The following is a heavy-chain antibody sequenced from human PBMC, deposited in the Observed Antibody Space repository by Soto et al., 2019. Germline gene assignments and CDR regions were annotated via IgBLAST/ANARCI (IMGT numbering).Heavy chain of an antibody. D-gene: IGHD3-22*01. CDR3: AGDSSGYSYDAFDI. CDR2: INSDGTGT. V-gene: IGHV3-74*01. CDR1: GFTFNIYA. J-gene: IGHJ3*02. Sequence: PGGSLRLSCAASGFTFNIYAMTWVRQAPGKGLVWVSRINSDGTGTSYADSVKGRITISRDNAKNTLYLQMNSLRSEDTAVYYCAGDSSGYSYDAFDIWGQGTMVTVSS.